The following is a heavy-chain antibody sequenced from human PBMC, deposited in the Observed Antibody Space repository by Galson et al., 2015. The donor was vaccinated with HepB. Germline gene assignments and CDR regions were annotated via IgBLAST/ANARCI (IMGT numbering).Heavy chain of an antibody. J-gene: IGHJ3*02. CDR3: ARAFLGYCSGGSCYTDAFDI. D-gene: IGHD2-15*01. CDR2: IDPSDSYT. Sequence: QSGAEVKKPGESLWISCKGSGYSFTSYWISWVRQMPGKGLEWMGKIDPSDSYTKYSPSFQGHVTISADKSISTAYLQWSSLKASDTAMYYCARAFLGYCSGGSCYTDAFDIWGQGTMVTVSS. V-gene: IGHV5-10-1*01. CDR1: GYSFTSYW.